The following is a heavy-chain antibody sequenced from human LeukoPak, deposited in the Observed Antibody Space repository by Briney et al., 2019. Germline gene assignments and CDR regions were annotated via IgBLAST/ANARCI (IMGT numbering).Heavy chain of an antibody. CDR3: ARHFGYGGNSEFDY. Sequence: SETLSLTCTVSGGSISSGDYFWTWIRQPPGKGLEWIGYIYYSGTTFYNPSLKSRLTISVGTSKNQFSLKLTSVTAADTAVYYCARHFGYGGNSEFDYWGQGTLVTDSS. D-gene: IGHD4-23*01. V-gene: IGHV4-30-4*01. J-gene: IGHJ4*02. CDR1: GGSISSGDYF. CDR2: IYYSGTT.